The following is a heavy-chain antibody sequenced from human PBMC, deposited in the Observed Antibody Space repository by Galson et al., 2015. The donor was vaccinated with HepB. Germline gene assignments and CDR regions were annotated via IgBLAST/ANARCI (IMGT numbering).Heavy chain of an antibody. J-gene: IGHJ3*02. CDR1: GFTFSDYY. D-gene: IGHD3-16*02. CDR2: ISSSSSYT. Sequence: CAASGFTFSDYYMSWIRQAPGKGLEWVSYISSSSSYTNYADSVKGRFTISRDNAKNSLYLQMNSLRAEDTAVYYCARGFTFGGVIVIPGAFDIWGQGTMVTVSS. CDR3: ARGFTFGGVIVIPGAFDI. V-gene: IGHV3-11*06.